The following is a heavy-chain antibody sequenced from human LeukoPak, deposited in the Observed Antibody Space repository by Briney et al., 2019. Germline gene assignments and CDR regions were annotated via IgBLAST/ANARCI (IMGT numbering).Heavy chain of an antibody. CDR1: GGSISSSSYY. V-gene: IGHV4-39*01. CDR3: ARRSITIFGVNP. D-gene: IGHD3-3*01. CDR2: IYYSGST. Sequence: PSETLSLTCTVSGGSISSSSYYWGWIRQPPGKGLEWIGRIYYSGSTYYNPSLKSRVTISVDTSKNQFSLKLSSVTAADTAVYYCARRSITIFGVNPWGQGTLVTVSS. J-gene: IGHJ5*02.